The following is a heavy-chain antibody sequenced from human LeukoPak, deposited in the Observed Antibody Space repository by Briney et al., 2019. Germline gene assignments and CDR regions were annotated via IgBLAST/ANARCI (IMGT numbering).Heavy chain of an antibody. D-gene: IGHD3-16*02. CDR1: GGSISSSNW. CDR3: ARVPPMITFGGVIVYYFDY. J-gene: IGHJ4*02. V-gene: IGHV4-4*02. CDR2: IYHSGST. Sequence: SETLSLTCAVSGGSISSSNWWSWVRQPPGKGLEWIGEIYHSGSTNYDPSLKSRVTISVDKSKNQFSLKLSSVTAADTAVYYCARVPPMITFGGVIVYYFDYWGQGTLVTVSS.